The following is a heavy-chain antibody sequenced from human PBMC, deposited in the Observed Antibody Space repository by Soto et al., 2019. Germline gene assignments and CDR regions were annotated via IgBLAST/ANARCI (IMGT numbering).Heavy chain of an antibody. CDR2: ISAYNGNT. CDR3: ARTAYSSSWLKGYYYGMDV. D-gene: IGHD6-13*01. CDR1: GYTFTSYG. V-gene: IGHV1-18*01. Sequence: SVKVSCNASGYTFTSYGISWVRQAPLQGLEWMGWISAYNGNTNYAQKLQGRVTMTTDTSTSTAYMELRSLRSDDTAVYYCARTAYSSSWLKGYYYGMDVWGQGTTVTVSS. J-gene: IGHJ6*02.